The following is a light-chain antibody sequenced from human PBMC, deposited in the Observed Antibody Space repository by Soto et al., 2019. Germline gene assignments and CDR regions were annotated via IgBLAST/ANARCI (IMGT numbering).Light chain of an antibody. CDR3: QQYNTSPRT. J-gene: IGKJ1*01. CDR1: QSVSSS. Sequence: IVRSLSRATLSLTSGERATLSCRASQSVSSSLAWYQQKPGQAPRLLIYGASNRATGVPDRFSGSGSGTDFTLTISRLEPEDFAVYYCQQYNTSPRTFGQGTKVDIK. V-gene: IGKV3-20*01. CDR2: GAS.